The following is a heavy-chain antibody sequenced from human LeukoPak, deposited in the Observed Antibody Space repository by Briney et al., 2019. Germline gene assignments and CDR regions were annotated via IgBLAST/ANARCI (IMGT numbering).Heavy chain of an antibody. CDR1: GGSISSGSYY. J-gene: IGHJ6*03. CDR2: IYTSGST. V-gene: IGHV4-61*02. CDR3: ARSGYYGSGSSNYYYYYYYMDA. Sequence: SETLSLTCTVSGGSISSGSYYWSWIRQPAGKGLEWIGRIYTSGSTNYNPSLKSRVTISVDTSKNQFSLKLSSVTAADTAVYYCARSGYYGSGSSNYYYYYYYMDAWGKGTTVTISS. D-gene: IGHD3-10*01.